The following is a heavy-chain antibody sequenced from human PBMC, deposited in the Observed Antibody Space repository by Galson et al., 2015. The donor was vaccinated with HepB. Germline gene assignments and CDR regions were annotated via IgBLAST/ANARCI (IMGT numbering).Heavy chain of an antibody. CDR1: GFTFSNAW. J-gene: IGHJ3*02. D-gene: IGHD3-22*01. V-gene: IGHV3-15*01. CDR3: TTEYYYDSSGYSPDAFGI. CDR2: IKSKTDGGTT. Sequence: SLRLSCAASGFTFSNAWMSWVRQAPGKGLEWVGRIKSKTDGGTTDYAAPVKGRFTISRDDSKNTLYLQMNSLKTEDTAVYYCTTEYYYDSSGYSPDAFGIWGQGTMVTVSS.